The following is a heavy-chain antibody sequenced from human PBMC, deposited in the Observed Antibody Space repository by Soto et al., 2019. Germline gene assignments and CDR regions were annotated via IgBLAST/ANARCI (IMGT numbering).Heavy chain of an antibody. D-gene: IGHD1-7*01. CDR1: GYSFTTCA. CDR3: ASENNWNYGYYFDY. V-gene: IGHV1-3*01. CDR2: INAANGDT. J-gene: IGHJ4*02. Sequence: GASVKVSCKASGYSFTTCAIHWVRQAPGQRLDWMGWINAANGDTIYSQKFQGRITITRDTSASTAYMELSSLRSEDTAVYYCASENNWNYGYYFDYWAQGTLVTVSS.